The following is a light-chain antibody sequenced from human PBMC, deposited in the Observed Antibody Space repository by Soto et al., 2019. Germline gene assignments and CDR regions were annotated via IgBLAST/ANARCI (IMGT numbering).Light chain of an antibody. CDR2: GAS. CDR3: QQYESSPRT. J-gene: IGKJ2*01. CDR1: QSISSSY. Sequence: EIVLTQSPGTLALSPGERATLSCRASQSISSSYLAWYQQKRGQPPRLLIYGASSRATGIPDRFSGSGSGTEFTLTICRLEPEDFAVYFCQQYESSPRTFGQGTKLEI. V-gene: IGKV3-20*01.